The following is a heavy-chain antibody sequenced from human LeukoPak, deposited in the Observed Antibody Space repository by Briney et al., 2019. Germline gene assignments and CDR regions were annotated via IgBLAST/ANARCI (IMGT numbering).Heavy chain of an antibody. CDR3: ARDGGYGSGAFDI. Sequence: PGGSLRLSCAASGFTVSSNYMSWVRQAPGKGLEWVSVIYSGGSTYYADSVKGRFTISRDNSKNTLYFQMNSLRAEETAVYYCARDGGYGSGAFDIWGQGTMVTVSS. CDR1: GFTVSSNY. CDR2: IYSGGST. J-gene: IGHJ3*02. V-gene: IGHV3-66*01. D-gene: IGHD3-10*01.